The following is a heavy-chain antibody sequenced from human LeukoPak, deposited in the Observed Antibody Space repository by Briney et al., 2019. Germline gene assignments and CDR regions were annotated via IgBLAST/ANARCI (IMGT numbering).Heavy chain of an antibody. CDR1: GFTFSSYA. Sequence: PGGSLRLSCAASGFTFSSYAMSWVRLAPGKGLEWVSAISGSGGSTYYADSVKGRFTISRDNSKNTLYLQMNSLRVEDTAVYYCAKDSGYCDSTTCRLANWGQGTLVTVSS. CDR3: AKDSGYCDSTTCRLAN. D-gene: IGHD2-2*01. V-gene: IGHV3-23*01. J-gene: IGHJ4*02. CDR2: ISGSGGST.